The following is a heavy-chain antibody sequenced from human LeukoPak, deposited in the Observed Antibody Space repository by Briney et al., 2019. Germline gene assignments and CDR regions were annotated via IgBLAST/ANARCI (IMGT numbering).Heavy chain of an antibody. Sequence: SETLSLTCAVYGGSFSGYHWSWIRQPPGKGLEWIGEINHSGSTNHNPSLKSRVTISVDTSKNQFSLKLSSVTAADTAVYYCARVAMIVVVTIDYWGQGTLVTVSS. CDR3: ARVAMIVVVTIDY. CDR2: INHSGST. J-gene: IGHJ4*02. V-gene: IGHV4-34*01. CDR1: GGSFSGYH. D-gene: IGHD3-22*01.